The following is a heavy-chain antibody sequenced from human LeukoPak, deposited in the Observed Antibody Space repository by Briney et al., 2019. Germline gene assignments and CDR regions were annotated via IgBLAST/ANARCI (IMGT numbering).Heavy chain of an antibody. D-gene: IGHD3-22*01. CDR2: ISGSGGST. V-gene: IGHV3-23*01. J-gene: IGHJ4*02. CDR3: ASPYDSSGQFDY. Sequence: PGGSLRLSCAASGFTFSSYGMSWVRQAPGKGLEWVSAISGSGGSTYYADSVKGRFTISRDNAKNSLYLQMNSLRAEDTAVYYCASPYDSSGQFDYWGQGTLVTVSS. CDR1: GFTFSSYG.